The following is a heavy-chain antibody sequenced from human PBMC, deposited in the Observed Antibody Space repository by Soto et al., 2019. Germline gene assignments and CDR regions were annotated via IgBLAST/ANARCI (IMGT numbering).Heavy chain of an antibody. CDR1: GFTSSDHY. V-gene: IGHV3-72*01. CDR3: ARDVEKRSYYDFWSGSLH. J-gene: IGHJ4*02. CDR2: TRNKANSYTT. Sequence: PGGSLRLSCAASGFTSSDHYMDWVRQAPGKGLEWIGRTRNKANSYTTEYAASVKGRFTISRDDSKNSLYLQMNSLRVEDTAVYYCARDVEKRSYYDFWSGSLHWGQGTLVTVSS. D-gene: IGHD3-3*01.